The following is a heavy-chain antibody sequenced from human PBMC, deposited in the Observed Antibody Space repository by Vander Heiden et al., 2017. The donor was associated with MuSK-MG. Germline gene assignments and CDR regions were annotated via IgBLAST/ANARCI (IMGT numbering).Heavy chain of an antibody. V-gene: IGHV3-33*01. D-gene: IGHD1-1*01. Sequence: QVQLVESGGGVVQPGRSLRLSCAASGFTFSSYGMHWVRQAPGKGLEWVAVIWHDGSNEYYADSVKGRFTISRDNSKNTLYLQMNSLRAEDTAVYYCARGNGNHYYYMVVWGKGTTVTVSS. CDR2: IWHDGSNE. CDR1: GFTFSSYG. J-gene: IGHJ6*03. CDR3: ARGNGNHYYYMVV.